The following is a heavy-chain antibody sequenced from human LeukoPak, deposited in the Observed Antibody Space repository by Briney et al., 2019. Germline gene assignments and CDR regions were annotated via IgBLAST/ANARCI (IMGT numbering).Heavy chain of an antibody. D-gene: IGHD4-23*01. J-gene: IGHJ4*02. Sequence: SETLSLTCTVSGGSISSSSYYWGWIRQPPGKGLEWIGSIYYSGSTYYNPSLKSRVTISVDTSKNQFSLKLSSVTAADTAVYYCARAPYLRWYPHNFDYWGQGTLVTVSS. CDR1: GGSISSSSYY. CDR2: IYYSGST. CDR3: ARAPYLRWYPHNFDY. V-gene: IGHV4-39*01.